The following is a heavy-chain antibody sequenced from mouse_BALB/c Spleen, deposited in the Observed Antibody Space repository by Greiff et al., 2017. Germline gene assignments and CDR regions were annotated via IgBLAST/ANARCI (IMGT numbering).Heavy chain of an antibody. D-gene: IGHD2-14*01. Sequence: EVQRVESGGGLVQPGGSLRLSCATSGFTFTDYYMSWVRQPPGKALEWLGFIRNKANGYTTEYSASVKGRFTISRDNSQSILYLQMNTLRAEDSATYYCARGLYRYDAWFAYWGQGTLVTVSA. J-gene: IGHJ3*01. CDR2: IRNKANGYTT. V-gene: IGHV7-3*02. CDR3: ARGLYRYDAWFAY. CDR1: GFTFTDYY.